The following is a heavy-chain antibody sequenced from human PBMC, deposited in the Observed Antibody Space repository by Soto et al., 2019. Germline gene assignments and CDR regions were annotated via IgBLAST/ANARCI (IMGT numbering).Heavy chain of an antibody. D-gene: IGHD3-22*01. CDR3: ARHGVGSPLTTYYYDSSGSRDAFDI. Sequence: EVQLVQSGAEVKKPGESLRISCKGSGYSFTSYWISWVRQMPGKGLEWMGRIDPSDSYTNYSPSFQGHVTISADKSISTAYLQWSSLKASDTAMYYCARHGVGSPLTTYYYDSSGSRDAFDIWGQGTMVTVSS. CDR2: IDPSDSYT. J-gene: IGHJ3*02. CDR1: GYSFTSYW. V-gene: IGHV5-10-1*03.